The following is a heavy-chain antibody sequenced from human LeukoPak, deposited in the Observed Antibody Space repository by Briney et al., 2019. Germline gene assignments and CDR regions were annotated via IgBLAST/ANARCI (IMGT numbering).Heavy chain of an antibody. CDR3: SAGEGYYDSSDYYSAWAFNV. Sequence: GGSLRLSCAASGFTFSDYYMSWIRQAPGKGLEWVSYISNSGNTIYYADSVKGRFTISRDNAKNSLYLQMNSLRAEDTAVYYCSAGEGYYDSSDYYSAWAFNVWGQGTVVTVSS. V-gene: IGHV3-11*04. CDR2: ISNSGNTI. D-gene: IGHD3-22*01. J-gene: IGHJ3*01. CDR1: GFTFSDYY.